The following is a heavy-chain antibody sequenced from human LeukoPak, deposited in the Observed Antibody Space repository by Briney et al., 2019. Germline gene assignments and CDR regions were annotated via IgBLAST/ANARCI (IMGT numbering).Heavy chain of an antibody. CDR3: ARVSTVWSGDYYYGMDV. J-gene: IGHJ6*02. V-gene: IGHV3-74*01. D-gene: IGHD3-10*01. Sequence: PGGSLRLSCAASGFTFSSYWMHWVRHAPGKGLVWVSRINSDGSSTSYADSVKGRFTISRDNAKNTLYLQMNSLRAEDTAVYYCARVSTVWSGDYYYGMDVWGQGTTVTVSS. CDR2: INSDGSST. CDR1: GFTFSSYW.